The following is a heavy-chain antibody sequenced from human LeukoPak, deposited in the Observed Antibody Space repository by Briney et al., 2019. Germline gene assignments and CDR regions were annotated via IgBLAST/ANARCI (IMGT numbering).Heavy chain of an antibody. V-gene: IGHV3-48*02. Sequence: SGGSLRLSCAASGFTFSYYSINWVRQAPGKGLEWVSSVSSSGSTIYYADSVKGRFSMSRDNAKNSVCLQMTSLRDEDTAVYYCARGRGSSNYFDYWGQGTLVTVSS. CDR3: ARGRGSSNYFDY. CDR2: VSSSGSTI. D-gene: IGHD6-13*01. J-gene: IGHJ4*02. CDR1: GFTFSYYS.